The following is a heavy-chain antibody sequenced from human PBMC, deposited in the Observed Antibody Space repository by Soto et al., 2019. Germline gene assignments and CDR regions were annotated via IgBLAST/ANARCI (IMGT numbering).Heavy chain of an antibody. V-gene: IGHV1-69*13. J-gene: IGHJ4*02. Sequence: SVKVSCKASGGTFSSYAISWVRQAPGQGLEWMGGIIPIFGTANYAQKFQGRVTITADESTSTAYMELSSLKSEDTAVYYCATQSYYVWGSYRPYYFDYWGQGTLVTFSS. CDR2: IIPIFGTA. D-gene: IGHD3-16*02. CDR3: ATQSYYVWGSYRPYYFDY. CDR1: GGTFSSYA.